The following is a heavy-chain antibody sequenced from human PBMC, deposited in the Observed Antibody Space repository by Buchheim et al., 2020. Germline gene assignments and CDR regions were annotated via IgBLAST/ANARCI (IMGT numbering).Heavy chain of an antibody. CDR1: GGSFSGYY. V-gene: IGHV4-34*01. CDR3: ARRRLFNYYDSSGPLTNFDY. Sequence: QVQLQQWGAGLLKPSETLSLTCAVYGGSFSGYYWSWIRQPPGKGLEWIGEINHSGSTNYNPSLKSRVTISVETSKNQFSLKLSSVTAADTAVYYCARRRLFNYYDSSGPLTNFDYWGQGTL. D-gene: IGHD3-22*01. CDR2: INHSGST. J-gene: IGHJ4*02.